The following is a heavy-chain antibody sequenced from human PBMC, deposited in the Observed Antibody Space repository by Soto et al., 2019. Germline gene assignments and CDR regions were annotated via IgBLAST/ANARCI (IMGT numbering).Heavy chain of an antibody. Sequence: EVQLVESGGGLVEPGGSLRLSCAASGFTFSTFAMNWVRQAPGKGLRWVSSISSGATYRYYADSVKGRFTISRDNTENSLFLQMNSLRVEDTGVYYCATQECTSGKCPFGYWGQGILVTVSS. J-gene: IGHJ4*02. V-gene: IGHV3-21*01. CDR1: GFTFSTFA. CDR2: ISSGATYR. D-gene: IGHD2-8*01. CDR3: ATQECTSGKCPFGY.